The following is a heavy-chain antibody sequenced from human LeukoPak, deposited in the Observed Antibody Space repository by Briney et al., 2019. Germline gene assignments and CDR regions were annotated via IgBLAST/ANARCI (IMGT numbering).Heavy chain of an antibody. V-gene: IGHV1-2*02. J-gene: IGHJ6*02. D-gene: IGHD2-2*02. CDR3: ARDLARSSTSCYSCYYYYGMDA. Sequence: GASVKVSRKASGYTFTGYYMHWVRQAPGQGLEWMGWINPNSGGTNYAQKFQGRVTMTRDTSISTAYMELSRLRSDDTAVYYCARDLARSSTSCYSCYYYYGMDAWGQGTTVTVSS. CDR1: GYTFTGYY. CDR2: INPNSGGT.